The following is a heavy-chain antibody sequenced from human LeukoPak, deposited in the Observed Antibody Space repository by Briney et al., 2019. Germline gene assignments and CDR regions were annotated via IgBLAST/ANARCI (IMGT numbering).Heavy chain of an antibody. CDR1: GGSISSSSYF. V-gene: IGHV4-61*05. Sequence: SETLLTCTVSGGSISSSSYFWSWIRQHPGKGLEWIGYIYNSGSTFYNPSLMSRVTISVDKSKNQFSLKLSSVTAADTAMYYCASRRYYDSTGYWDYWGQGTLVTVSS. J-gene: IGHJ4*02. D-gene: IGHD3-22*01. CDR3: ASRRYYDSTGYWDY. CDR2: IYNSGST.